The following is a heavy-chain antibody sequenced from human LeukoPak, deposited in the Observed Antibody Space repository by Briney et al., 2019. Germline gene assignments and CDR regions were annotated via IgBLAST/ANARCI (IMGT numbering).Heavy chain of an antibody. J-gene: IGHJ6*02. CDR3: AKSHNWNDVYYYYGMDV. CDR1: GFSFSSYV. D-gene: IGHD1-1*01. Sequence: GGSQRLSCTASGFSFSSYVMNWVRQAPGKGLEWVSGISGSGGSRYFADSVKGRFAISRDNSKNTVYLQMNSLRAEDTALYYCAKSHNWNDVYYYYGMDVWGQGTTVTVSS. V-gene: IGHV3-23*01. CDR2: ISGSGGSR.